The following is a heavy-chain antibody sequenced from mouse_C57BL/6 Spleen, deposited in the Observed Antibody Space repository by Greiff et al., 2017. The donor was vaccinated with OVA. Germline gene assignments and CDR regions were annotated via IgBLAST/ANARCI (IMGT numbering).Heavy chain of an antibody. CDR1: GFTFSSYA. J-gene: IGHJ2*01. CDR3: ARGGITDFLFDY. V-gene: IGHV5-4*03. CDR2: ISDGGSYT. D-gene: IGHD2-4*01. Sequence: EVKLMESGGGLVKPGGSLKLSCAASGFTFSSYAMSWVRQTPEKRLEWVATISDGGSYTYYPDNVKGRFTISRDNAENNLYLQMSHLKSEDTAMYYCARGGITDFLFDYWGQGTTLTVSS.